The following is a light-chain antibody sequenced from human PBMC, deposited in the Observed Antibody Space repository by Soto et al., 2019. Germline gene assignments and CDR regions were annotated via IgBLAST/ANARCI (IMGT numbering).Light chain of an antibody. CDR1: TSDFVNYNY. J-gene: IGLJ2*01. V-gene: IGLV2-14*01. CDR3: SSYTVSTDVV. Sequence: QSALTQPASLSGSPGQSITISCTGATSDFVNYNYVSWYQHHPGKAPQLMIYEVSHRPSGVSSRFSGPKSGNTASLTISGLQPEDEAYYYCSSYTVSTDVVFGGGTKLTVL. CDR2: EVS.